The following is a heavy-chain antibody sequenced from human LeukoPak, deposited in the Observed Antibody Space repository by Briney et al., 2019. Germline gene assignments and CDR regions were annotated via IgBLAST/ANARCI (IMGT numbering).Heavy chain of an antibody. D-gene: IGHD5-24*01. CDR1: GFIFSVYA. V-gene: IGHV3-23*01. J-gene: IGHJ4*02. CDR3: AKGLSGDFDN. CDR2: ISGSGGST. Sequence: GGSLRLSCAASGFIFSVYAMSWVRQAPGKELEWVSGISGSGGSTYYADSVKGRFTISRDNSKNTLYLHMNSLRVEDTALYYCAKGLSGDFDNWGQGTLVTVSS.